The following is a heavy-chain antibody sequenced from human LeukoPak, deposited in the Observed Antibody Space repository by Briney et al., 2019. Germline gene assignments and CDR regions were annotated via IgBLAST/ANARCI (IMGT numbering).Heavy chain of an antibody. Sequence: PGGSLRLSCAASGFTFSSYGMHWVRQAPGKGLEWVALIWSDGGNTYYADSVKGRFSISRDNSKNTLYLQMNSLRAEDTAVYYCATEGDHYFDYWGQGTLVTVSS. CDR3: ATEGDHYFDY. CDR2: IWSDGGNT. CDR1: GFTFSSYG. J-gene: IGHJ4*02. D-gene: IGHD2-21*02. V-gene: IGHV3-33*01.